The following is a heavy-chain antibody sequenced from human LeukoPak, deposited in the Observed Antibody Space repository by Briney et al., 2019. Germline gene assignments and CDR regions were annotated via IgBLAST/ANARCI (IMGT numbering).Heavy chain of an antibody. J-gene: IGHJ4*02. CDR2: IIPIFGTA. CDR1: GGTFSSYA. V-gene: IGHV1-69*13. Sequence: ASVKVSCKASGGTFSSYAISWVRQAPGQGLEWMGGIIPIFGTANYAQKFQGRVAITADESTSTAYMELSSLRSEDTAVYYCATLSYSYGHHGSYWGQGTLVTVSS. D-gene: IGHD5-18*01. CDR3: ATLSYSYGHHGSY.